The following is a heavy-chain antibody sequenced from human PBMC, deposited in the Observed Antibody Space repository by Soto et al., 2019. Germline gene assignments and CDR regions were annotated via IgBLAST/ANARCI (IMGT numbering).Heavy chain of an antibody. CDR2: IDRSGTTI. CDR3: VGDGDGGCCSSWFVP. J-gene: IGHJ5*02. V-gene: IGHV3-48*03. Sequence: EVQLVESGGGLVQPGGSLRLSCAASGFTFSNYEMNWVRQAPGKGLEWVSYIDRSGTTIHYADSVKGRFTISRDNAKKSMYLQMNSVRVDDTAVYYCVGDGDGGCCSSWFVPWAQGHLVTVSS. CDR1: GFTFSNYE. D-gene: IGHD2-15*01.